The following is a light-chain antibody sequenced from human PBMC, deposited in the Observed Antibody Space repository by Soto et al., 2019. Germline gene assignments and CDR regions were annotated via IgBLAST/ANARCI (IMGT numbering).Light chain of an antibody. J-gene: IGLJ2*01. V-gene: IGLV2-14*01. CDR2: EVS. CDR1: SSDIGGYNY. CDR3: SSFTSFGTVV. Sequence: QSVLTQPASVSGSPGQSITISCTGTSSDIGGYNYVSWYQQHPGKAPKLIIYEVSNRPSGLSNRFSGYKSGNTASLTISGLQAEDESDYHCSSFTSFGTVVFGGGTKLTVL.